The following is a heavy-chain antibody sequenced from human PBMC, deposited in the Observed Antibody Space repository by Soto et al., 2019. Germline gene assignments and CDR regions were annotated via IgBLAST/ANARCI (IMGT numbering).Heavy chain of an antibody. Sequence: PSETLSLTCIVSGGSISTYCWSWVRQSPGKGLEWIGYIYYSGSTDYNPSLKSRVTISVDTSKNQFSLMLRSLTAADTAVYYCARPAGYCSGRSCPSAFDIWGQGTMVTVSS. CDR3: ARPAGYCSGRSCPSAFDI. V-gene: IGHV4-59*08. D-gene: IGHD2-15*01. CDR2: IYYSGST. CDR1: GGSISTYC. J-gene: IGHJ3*02.